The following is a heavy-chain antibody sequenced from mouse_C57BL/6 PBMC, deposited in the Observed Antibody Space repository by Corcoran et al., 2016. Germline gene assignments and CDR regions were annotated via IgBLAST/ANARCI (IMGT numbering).Heavy chain of an antibody. CDR1: GYSITSGYY. J-gene: IGHJ4*01. D-gene: IGHD2-5*01. Sequence: DVQLQESGPGLVKPSQSLSLTCSVTGYSITSGYYWNWIRQFPGNKLEWMGYISYDGSNNYNPSLKNRISITRDTSKNQFFLKLNSVTTEDTATYYCADSNSYARDYWGQGTSVTVSS. CDR2: ISYDGSN. CDR3: ADSNSYARDY. V-gene: IGHV3-6*01.